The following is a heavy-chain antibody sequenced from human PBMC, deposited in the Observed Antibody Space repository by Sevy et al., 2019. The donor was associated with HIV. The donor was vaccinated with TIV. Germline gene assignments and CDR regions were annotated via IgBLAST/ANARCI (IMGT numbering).Heavy chain of an antibody. CDR1: GGSFSGYY. CDR3: ARGGDILTGYSTLSDY. V-gene: IGHV4-34*01. J-gene: IGHJ4*02. D-gene: IGHD3-9*01. Sequence: SETLSLTCAVYGGSFSGYYWSWIRQPPGKGLEWIGEINHSGSTNYNPSLKSRVTISVDTSKNQFSLKLSSVTAADTAVYNCARGGDILTGYSTLSDYWGQGTLVTVSS. CDR2: INHSGST.